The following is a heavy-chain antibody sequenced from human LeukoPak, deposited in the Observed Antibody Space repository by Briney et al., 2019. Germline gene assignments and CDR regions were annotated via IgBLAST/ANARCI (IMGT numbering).Heavy chain of an antibody. CDR2: ISAYNGYT. CDR3: ARYSSGRPPFDY. V-gene: IGHV1-18*01. Sequence: ASVKVSCKASGYTFTSYGISWVRQAPGQGLEWMGWISAYNGYTNYAQKLQGRVTITTDTSTSTAYMELRSLRSDDTAVYYCARYSSGRPPFDYWGQGTLVTVSS. D-gene: IGHD3-22*01. CDR1: GYTFTSYG. J-gene: IGHJ4*02.